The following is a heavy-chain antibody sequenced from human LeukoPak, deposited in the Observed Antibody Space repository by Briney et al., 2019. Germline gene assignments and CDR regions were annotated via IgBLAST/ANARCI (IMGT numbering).Heavy chain of an antibody. CDR3: AKDKSPSGSYYFDY. CDR1: GFTFDDYA. Sequence: GGSLRLSCAASGFTFDDYAMHWVRQAPGKGLEWVSGISWNSGSIGYADSVKGRFTISRDNAKNSLYLQMNSLRAEDMALYYCAKDKSPSGSYYFDYWGQGTLVTVSS. D-gene: IGHD1-26*01. J-gene: IGHJ4*02. V-gene: IGHV3-9*03. CDR2: ISWNSGSI.